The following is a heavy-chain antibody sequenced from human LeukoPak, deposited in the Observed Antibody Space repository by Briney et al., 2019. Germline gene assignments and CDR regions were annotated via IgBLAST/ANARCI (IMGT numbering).Heavy chain of an antibody. CDR1: GLNFYSFL. D-gene: IGHD1-26*01. V-gene: IGHV3-23*01. CDR2: ISGSGGST. J-gene: IGHJ6*03. CDR3: ANSNIVGATSRYYYYMDV. Sequence: GGSLRLSCSASGLNFYSFLMRELGQAPGKGLEWVSAISGSGGSTYYADSVKGRFTISRDNSKNTLYLQMNSLRDEETAVYHCANSNIVGATSRYYYYMDVWGKGTTVTVSS.